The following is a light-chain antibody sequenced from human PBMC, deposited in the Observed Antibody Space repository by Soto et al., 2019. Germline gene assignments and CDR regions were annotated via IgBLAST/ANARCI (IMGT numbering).Light chain of an antibody. V-gene: IGLV2-18*02. CDR2: EVN. CDR1: SSDVGGYNR. J-gene: IGLJ1*01. Sequence: QSVLTQPPSVSGSPGQSVTISCTGTSSDVGGYNRVSWYQQPPGTAPKLMIFEVNNRPSGVPDRFSGSKSGNTASLTISGLQAEDEADYYCTSYTSATPDVFGTGTKLTVL. CDR3: TSYTSATPDV.